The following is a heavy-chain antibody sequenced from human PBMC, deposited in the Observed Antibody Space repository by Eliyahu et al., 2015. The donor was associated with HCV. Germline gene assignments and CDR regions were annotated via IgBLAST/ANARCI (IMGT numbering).Heavy chain of an antibody. Sequence: EVQLVESGGGLVQRGRSLRLSCAASXFTXXDYAXXWVRQAPGKGLEWVSGISWXSGSIGYADSVKGRFTISRDNAKNSLYLQMNSLRAEDTALYYCAKDIQGGYCSSTSCSCGMDVWGQGTTVTVSS. CDR3: AKDIQGGYCSSTSCSCGMDV. V-gene: IGHV3-9*01. CDR2: ISWXSGSI. CDR1: XFTXXDYA. J-gene: IGHJ6*02. D-gene: IGHD2-2*01.